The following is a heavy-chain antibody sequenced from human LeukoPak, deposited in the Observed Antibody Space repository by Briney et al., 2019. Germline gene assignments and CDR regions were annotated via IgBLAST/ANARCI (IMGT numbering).Heavy chain of an antibody. J-gene: IGHJ4*02. CDR3: ARDFGEHLFDY. V-gene: IGHV1-69*13. CDR1: GGTFSSYA. CDR2: IIPIFGTA. D-gene: IGHD2-21*01. Sequence: RASVKVSCKASGGTFSSYAISWVRQAPGQGLEWMGGIIPIFGTANYAQKFQGRVTITADESTSTAYMELSSLRSEDTAVYYCARDFGEHLFDYWGQGTLVTVSS.